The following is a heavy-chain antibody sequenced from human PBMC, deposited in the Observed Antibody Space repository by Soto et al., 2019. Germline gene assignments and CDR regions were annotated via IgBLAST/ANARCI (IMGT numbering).Heavy chain of an antibody. CDR2: IIPIFGTA. J-gene: IGHJ4*02. V-gene: IGHV1-69*06. CDR1: GGTFSRYA. D-gene: IGHD3-10*01. Sequence: SGKVSCKASGGTFSRYAISWVRQAPGQGLEWMGGIIPIFGTANYAQKFQGRVTITADKSTSTAYMELSSLRSEDTAVYYCARVSGTAAAPFDYWGQGTLVTVSS. CDR3: ARVSGTAAAPFDY.